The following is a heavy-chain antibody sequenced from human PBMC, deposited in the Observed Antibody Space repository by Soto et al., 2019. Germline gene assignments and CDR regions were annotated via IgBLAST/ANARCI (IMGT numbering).Heavy chain of an antibody. J-gene: IGHJ5*01. V-gene: IGHV6-1*01. CDR1: GDSVSSNSAT. Sequence: QVQLQQSGPGLVKPSQTLSLTCAISGDSVSSNSATWNWIRQSPSRGLEWLGRTYYRSKRYNDYAVSVKSRITINPNTSNNQLSLHLNSVTPDDTAVYDGVSLIGNSWLDSWGQGTLVTVSS. CDR2: TYYRSKRYN. D-gene: IGHD2-8*01. CDR3: VSLIGNSWLDS.